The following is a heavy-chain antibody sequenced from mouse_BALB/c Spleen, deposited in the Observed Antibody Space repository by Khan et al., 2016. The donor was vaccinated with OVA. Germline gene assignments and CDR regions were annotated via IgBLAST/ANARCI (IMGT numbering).Heavy chain of an antibody. CDR3: ARQDYYGYALDC. CDR2: ISYSGNT. CDR1: GYSITSNYA. V-gene: IGHV3-2*02. J-gene: IGHJ4*01. Sequence: EVQLVESGPGLVKPSQSLSLTCTVTGYSITSNYAWSWIRQFPGNKLEWMGYISYSGNTNYNPSLKSRISVTRDTSENQFFLQLNSVTTEDAATYYCARQDYYGYALDCWGQGTSVTVSS. D-gene: IGHD1-1*01.